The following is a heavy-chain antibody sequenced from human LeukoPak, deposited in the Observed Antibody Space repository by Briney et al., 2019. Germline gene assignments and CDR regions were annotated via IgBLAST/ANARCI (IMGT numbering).Heavy chain of an antibody. D-gene: IGHD1-14*01. Sequence: GRSLRLSCAASGFTFRSYGMHWVRQAPGKGLEWVAVIWYDGSNKYYADSVKGRFTISRDNSKNTLYLQMNSLRAEDTAVYYCARGQPGDPIDYWGQGTLVTVSS. J-gene: IGHJ4*02. CDR3: ARGQPGDPIDY. CDR2: IWYDGSNK. CDR1: GFTFRSYG. V-gene: IGHV3-33*01.